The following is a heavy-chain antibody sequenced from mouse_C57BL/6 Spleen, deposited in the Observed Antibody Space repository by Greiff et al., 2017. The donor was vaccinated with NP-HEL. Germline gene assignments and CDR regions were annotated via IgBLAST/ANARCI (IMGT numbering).Heavy chain of an antibody. CDR2: IDPSDSAT. V-gene: IGHV1-52*01. J-gene: IGHJ1*03. CDR1: GYTFTSYW. D-gene: IGHD1-1*01. CDR3: ARTYYYGSTYWYFDV. Sequence: QVQLQQPGAELVRPGSSVKLSCKASGYTFTSYWMHWVKQRPIQGLEWIGNIDPSDSATHYNQKFKDKATLTVDKSSSTAYMQLSSLTSEDSAVYYCARTYYYGSTYWYFDVWGTGTTVTVSS.